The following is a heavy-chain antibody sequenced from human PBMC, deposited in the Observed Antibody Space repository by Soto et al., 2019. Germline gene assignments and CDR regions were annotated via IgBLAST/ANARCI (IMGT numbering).Heavy chain of an antibody. J-gene: IGHJ3*02. Sequence: EVQLVESGGGLVKPGGSLRLSCAASGFTFSSYSMNWVRQAPGKGLDWVSSISSSSSYIYYADSVKGRFTISRDNAKNSLYLQMNNLRAEDTAVYYCARDQRGDAFDIWGQGTMVTVSS. V-gene: IGHV3-21*01. CDR1: GFTFSSYS. CDR2: ISSSSSYI. CDR3: ARDQRGDAFDI.